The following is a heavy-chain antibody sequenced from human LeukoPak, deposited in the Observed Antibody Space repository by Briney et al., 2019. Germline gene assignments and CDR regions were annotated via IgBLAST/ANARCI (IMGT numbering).Heavy chain of an antibody. CDR2: IYTSGST. Sequence: SETLSLTCTVSGGSISSYYWSWIRQPAGKGLEWIGRIYTSGSTNYNPSLKSRVTMSVDTSKNQFSLKLSSVTAADTAVYYCARESIRSKYYYMDVWGKGTPVTVSS. D-gene: IGHD3-3*02. V-gene: IGHV4-4*07. J-gene: IGHJ6*03. CDR1: GGSISSYY. CDR3: ARESIRSKYYYMDV.